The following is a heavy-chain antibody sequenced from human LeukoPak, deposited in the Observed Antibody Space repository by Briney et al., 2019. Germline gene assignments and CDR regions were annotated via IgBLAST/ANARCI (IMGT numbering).Heavy chain of an antibody. CDR1: GGSVRSYY. CDR2: IYTSGST. V-gene: IGHV4-4*09. D-gene: IGHD6-19*01. Sequence: PSETLSLTCSVSGGSVRSYYWSWIRPFAGKELQWIGYIYTSGSTDYNPSLNSRVTILWDRSRNLIFLHLRSVTAADTAVYYCAGGPAWAGTAFDFWGQGSRVTVSS. J-gene: IGHJ4*02. CDR3: AGGPAWAGTAFDF.